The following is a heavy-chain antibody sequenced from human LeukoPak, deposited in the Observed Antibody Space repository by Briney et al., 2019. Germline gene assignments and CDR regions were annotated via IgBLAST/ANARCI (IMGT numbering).Heavy chain of an antibody. V-gene: IGHV4-30-2*01. CDR1: GGSISSGGYC. CDR2: IYHSGST. CDR3: ARSGSYCSSTSCAEYFQH. J-gene: IGHJ1*01. D-gene: IGHD2-2*01. Sequence: SETLSLTCTVSGGSISSGGYCWSWVRQPPGKGLEWIGYIYHSGSTYYNPSLKSRVTISVDRSKNQFSLKLSSVTAADTAVYYCARSGSYCSSTSCAEYFQHWGQGTLVTVSS.